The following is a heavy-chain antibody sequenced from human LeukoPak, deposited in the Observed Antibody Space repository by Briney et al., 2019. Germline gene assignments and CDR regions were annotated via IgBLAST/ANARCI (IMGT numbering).Heavy chain of an antibody. CDR2: INPNSGGT. V-gene: IGHV1-2*02. CDR3: ARGGYYDSSGYYYPFDY. Sequence: ASVKVSCKASGYTFTGYYMHWVRQAPGQGLEWMGWINPNSGGTNSAQKFQGRVTMTRDTSISTAYMELSRLRSDDSAVYYCARGGYYDSSGYYYPFDYWGQGTLVTVSS. D-gene: IGHD3-22*01. CDR1: GYTFTGYY. J-gene: IGHJ4*02.